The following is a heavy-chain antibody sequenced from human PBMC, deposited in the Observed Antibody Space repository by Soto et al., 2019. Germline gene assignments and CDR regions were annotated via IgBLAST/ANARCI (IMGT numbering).Heavy chain of an antibody. CDR1: GGTFSSYA. CDR2: IIPIFGTA. V-gene: IGHV1-69*01. CDR3: AWEKYSGSSGRGNWFDP. Sequence: QVQLVQSGAEVKKPGSSVKVSCKASGGTFSSYAISWVRQAPGQGLEWMGGIIPIFGTANYAQKFQGRVTITADESTSTAYMELSSLRSEDTAVYYCAWEKYSGSSGRGNWFDPWGQGTLVTVSS. D-gene: IGHD6-6*01. J-gene: IGHJ5*02.